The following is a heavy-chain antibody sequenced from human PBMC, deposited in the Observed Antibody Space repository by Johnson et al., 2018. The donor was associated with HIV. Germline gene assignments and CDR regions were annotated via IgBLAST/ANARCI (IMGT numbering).Heavy chain of an antibody. CDR1: GFTFSSYA. Sequence: QVQLVESGGGLVQPGGSLRLSCAASGFTFSSYALHWVRQAPGQGLEWVAVISYDGSNKYYADSVQGRFTISRDNSKNTLYLQMSSLRAEDTAVYYCAREGWLLYAFDIWGQGTMVTVSS. CDR3: AREGWLLYAFDI. V-gene: IGHV3-30-3*01. D-gene: IGHD5-12*01. J-gene: IGHJ3*02. CDR2: ISYDGSNK.